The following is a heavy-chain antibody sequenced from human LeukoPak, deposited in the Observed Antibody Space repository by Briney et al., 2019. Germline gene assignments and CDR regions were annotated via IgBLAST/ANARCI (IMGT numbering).Heavy chain of an antibody. D-gene: IGHD3-10*01. J-gene: IGHJ4*02. CDR2: INHSGST. CDR3: ARGRTYYGSGPSYYFDY. V-gene: IGHV4-34*01. CDR1: GGSFSGYY. Sequence: PSETLSLTCAVYGGSFSGYYWSWIRQPPGKGLEWIGEINHSGSTNYNPSLKSRVTISVDTSKNQFSLKLSSVTAADTAVYYCARGRTYYGSGPSYYFDYWGQGTLVTVSS.